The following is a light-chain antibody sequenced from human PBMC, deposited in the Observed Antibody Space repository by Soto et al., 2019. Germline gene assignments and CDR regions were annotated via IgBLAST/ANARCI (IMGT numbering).Light chain of an antibody. CDR3: QQYGRSPYT. CDR1: QSVSSNN. V-gene: IGKV3-20*01. J-gene: IGKJ2*01. CDR2: GAS. Sequence: EIVLTQSPGTLSLSPGERATLSCRASQSVSSNNLAWYQQKPGQAPRLLIFGASSRATGIPDRFSGSGSGTDFTLTISRLEPEDLAVYSCQQYGRSPYTFGQGTKLEIK.